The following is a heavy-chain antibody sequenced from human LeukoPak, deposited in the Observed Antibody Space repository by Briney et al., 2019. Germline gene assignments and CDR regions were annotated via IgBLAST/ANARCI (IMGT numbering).Heavy chain of an antibody. D-gene: IGHD4-17*01. CDR1: GGSISSGDYY. Sequence: PSETLSLTCTVSGGSISSGDYYWSWIRQPPGKGLEWIGYIYCSGSTYYNPSLKSRVTISVDTSKNQFSLKLSSVTASDTAVYYCARELTVTTGVPDAFDIWGQGTMVTVSS. J-gene: IGHJ3*02. CDR2: IYCSGST. V-gene: IGHV4-30-4*01. CDR3: ARELTVTTGVPDAFDI.